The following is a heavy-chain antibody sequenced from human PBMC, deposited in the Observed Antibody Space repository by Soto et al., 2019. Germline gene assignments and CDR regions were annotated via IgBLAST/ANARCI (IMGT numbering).Heavy chain of an antibody. CDR3: ARDHKGSSGSYYYGMDV. J-gene: IGHJ6*02. D-gene: IGHD6-19*01. CDR2: INAGNGNT. Sequence: ASVKVSCKASGYTFTSYAMHWVRQAPGQRLEWMGWINAGNGNTKYSQKLQGRVTITRDTSASTAYMELSSLRSEDTAVYYCARDHKGSSGSYYYGMDVWGQGTTVTVSS. CDR1: GYTFTSYA. V-gene: IGHV1-3*01.